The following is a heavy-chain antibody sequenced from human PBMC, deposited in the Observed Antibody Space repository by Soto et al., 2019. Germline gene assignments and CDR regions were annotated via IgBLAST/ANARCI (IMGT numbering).Heavy chain of an antibody. CDR1: GFTFSSYW. Sequence: PVGSLRLSCASSGFTFSSYWMHCVRQVPGKGLLWVSRIDEYGNTINYADSVKGRFTISRDNARNTLYLEMNSLRAEDTALYYCTRDLGGKGAYWGPRTLFSVS. CDR2: IDEYGNTI. J-gene: IGHJ4*02. D-gene: IGHD3-10*01. CDR3: TRDLGGKGAY. V-gene: IGHV3-74*01.